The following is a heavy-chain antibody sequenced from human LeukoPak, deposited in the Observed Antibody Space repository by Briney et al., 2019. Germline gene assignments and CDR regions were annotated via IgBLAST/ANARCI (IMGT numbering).Heavy chain of an antibody. CDR2: VYYSGST. V-gene: IGHV4-61*01. CDR1: GGSISSGSYY. J-gene: IGHJ4*02. D-gene: IGHD7-27*01. CDR3: ATNTGTVFDY. Sequence: SETLSLTCTVAGGSISSGSYYWSWIRQPPGKGREWIGYVYYSGSTEYNPSLRSRVTISLEMSKHQFSLNVTSVTAADPAVYYCATNTGTVFDYWGQGALVTVSS.